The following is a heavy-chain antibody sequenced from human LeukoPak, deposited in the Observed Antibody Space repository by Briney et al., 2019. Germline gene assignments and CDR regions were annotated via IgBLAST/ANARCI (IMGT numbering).Heavy chain of an antibody. Sequence: ASETLSLTCTVSGGSISSSSYYWGWIRQPPGKGLEWIGSIYYSGSTYYNPSLKSRVTISVDTSKNQFSLKLSSVTAADTAVYYCARGYFDSSGYSNAFDVWGQGTMVTVSS. CDR1: GGSISSSSYY. CDR3: ARGYFDSSGYSNAFDV. CDR2: IYYSGST. D-gene: IGHD3-22*01. J-gene: IGHJ3*01. V-gene: IGHV4-39*07.